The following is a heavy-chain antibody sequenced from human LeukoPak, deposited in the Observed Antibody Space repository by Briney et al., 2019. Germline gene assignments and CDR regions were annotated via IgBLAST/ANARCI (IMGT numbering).Heavy chain of an antibody. D-gene: IGHD3-22*01. CDR3: ARYYLYDSSGYPPYYFDY. CDR2: IYPGDSDT. Sequence: GESLKISCKGSGYSFTSYWIGWVRQLPGKGLEWMGIIYPGDSDTTYSPSFHGPVTISADKSISTVYLQSSSLKASDTAMYYCARYYLYDSSGYPPYYFDYWGQGTLVTVSS. J-gene: IGHJ4*02. CDR1: GYSFTSYW. V-gene: IGHV5-51*01.